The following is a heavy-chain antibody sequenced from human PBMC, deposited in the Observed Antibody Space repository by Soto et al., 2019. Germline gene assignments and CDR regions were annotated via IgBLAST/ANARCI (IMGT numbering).Heavy chain of an antibody. D-gene: IGHD3-9*01. CDR2: INHSGST. V-gene: IGHV4-34*01. J-gene: IGHJ4*02. Sequence: SETLSLTCAVYGGSFSGYYWSWIRQPPGKGLEWIGEINHSGSTNYNPSLKSRVTISVDTSKNHFSLKLSSVTAADTAVYYCARERGGILRYFDWLLSSFDYWGQGTLVTVS. CDR1: GGSFSGYY. CDR3: ARERGGILRYFDWLLSSFDY.